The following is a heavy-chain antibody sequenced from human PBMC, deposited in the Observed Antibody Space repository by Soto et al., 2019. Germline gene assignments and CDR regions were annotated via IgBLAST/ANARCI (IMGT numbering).Heavy chain of an antibody. D-gene: IGHD2-2*01. CDR2: INPNSGGT. J-gene: IGHJ3*02. CDR1: GYTFTGYY. V-gene: IGHV1-2*02. CDR3: ARDSNDCSSTSCYPGAFDI. Sequence: ASVKVSCKASGYTFTGYYMHWVRQAPGQGLEWMGWINPNSGGTNYAQKFQGRVTMTRDTSISTAYMELSRLRSDDTAVYYCARDSNDCSSTSCYPGAFDIWGQGTMVTVSS.